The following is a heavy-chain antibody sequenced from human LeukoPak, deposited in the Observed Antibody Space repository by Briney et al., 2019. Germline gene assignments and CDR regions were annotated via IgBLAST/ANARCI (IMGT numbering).Heavy chain of an antibody. CDR1: GVTHSDYA. CDR3: AKAGELGMATITFTDY. J-gene: IGHJ4*02. V-gene: IGHV3-23*01. D-gene: IGHD5-24*01. Sequence: GGSLRLSCAASGVTHSDYAMAWVRRAPGKGLEWVSSISNTGGSTFYADSVKGRFTISRDNSKNTLYLQMNSLRAEDTAVYYCAKAGELGMATITFTDYWGQGTLVTVSS. CDR2: ISNTGGST.